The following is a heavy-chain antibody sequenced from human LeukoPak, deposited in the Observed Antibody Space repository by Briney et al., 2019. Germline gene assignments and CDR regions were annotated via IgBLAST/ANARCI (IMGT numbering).Heavy chain of an antibody. CDR1: GGSFSGYY. CDR3: ARAPLDDGSGSWDY. Sequence: KASETLSLTCAVYGGSFSGYYWSWIRQPPGKGLEWIGEINHSGSTNYNPSLKSRVTISVDTSKNQFSLKLSSVTAADTAVYYCARAPLDDGSGSWDYWGQGTLVTVSS. D-gene: IGHD3-10*01. J-gene: IGHJ4*02. CDR2: INHSGST. V-gene: IGHV4-34*01.